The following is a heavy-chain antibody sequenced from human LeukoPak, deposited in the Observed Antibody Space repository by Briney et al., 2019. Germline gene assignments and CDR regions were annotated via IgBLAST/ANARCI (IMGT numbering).Heavy chain of an antibody. CDR2: FGTRSTSV. D-gene: IGHD3-22*01. V-gene: IGHV3-21*01. J-gene: IGHJ4*02. Sequence: GGSPRLSCTASGFTFSGYSMNWIRQAPGKGLEWVSSFGTRSTSVYHAGSVKGRFAIPRDNAKNSLYLQMNSLRAEDTALYYCAREVSEGFDFWGQGTLVTVSS. CDR3: AREVSEGFDF. CDR1: GFTFSGYS.